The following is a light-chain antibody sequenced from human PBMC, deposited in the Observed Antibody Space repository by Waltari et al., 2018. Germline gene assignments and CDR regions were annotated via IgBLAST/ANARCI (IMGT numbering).Light chain of an antibody. CDR3: SSYTSSSTLV. Sequence: QSALPQPASVSGSPGQSTTISCTGTSSDVGGSTYTSWYQQNPGKAPKLMIYAVSNLPSGVSNRFSGSKSGNTASLTISGLQAEDEADYYCSSYTSSSTLVFGGGTKLTVL. J-gene: IGLJ2*01. CDR1: SSDVGGSTY. CDR2: AVS. V-gene: IGLV2-14*01.